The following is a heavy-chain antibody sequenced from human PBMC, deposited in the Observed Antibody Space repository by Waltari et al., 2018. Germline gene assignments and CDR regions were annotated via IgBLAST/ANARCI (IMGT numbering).Heavy chain of an antibody. CDR2: IYYSGST. V-gene: IGHV4-59*13. D-gene: IGHD3-10*01. Sequence: QVQLQESGPGLVKPSETLSLTCTVSGGSISSYYWSWIRQPPGTGLEWIGYIYYSGSTNYNPSLKSRVTISVDTSKNQFSLKLSSVTAADTAVYYCARTSRITMVRGVKGGYYFDYWGQGTLVTVSS. CDR1: GGSISSYY. J-gene: IGHJ4*02. CDR3: ARTSRITMVRGVKGGYYFDY.